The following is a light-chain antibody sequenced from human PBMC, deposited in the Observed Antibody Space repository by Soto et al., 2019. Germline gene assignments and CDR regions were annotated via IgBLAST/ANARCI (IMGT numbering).Light chain of an antibody. CDR1: QSINFY. V-gene: IGKV1-39*01. Sequence: DIQMTQAPSARSASVGDRVTITCRASQSINFYLNWFQQKPGKAPKVLIYAASSLQVGVPSRFSGSGSGTDFTLTIRSLQPEDFATYYCQQSYSTPLTFGGGTKVDIK. CDR2: AAS. J-gene: IGKJ4*01. CDR3: QQSYSTPLT.